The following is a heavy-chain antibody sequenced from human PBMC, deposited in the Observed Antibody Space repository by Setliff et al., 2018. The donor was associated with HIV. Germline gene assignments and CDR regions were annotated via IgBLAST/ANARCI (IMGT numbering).Heavy chain of an antibody. Sequence: ASVKVSCQASGYTFTSYGISWVRQAPGQGLEWMGWISAYNGNTNYAQKFQGRVTMTTDTSTSTAYMELRSLRSDDTAVYYCVRGVQSPPHYSYYYMDVWGKGTTVTVSS. D-gene: IGHD3-3*01. CDR1: GYTFTSYG. V-gene: IGHV1-18*01. CDR2: ISAYNGNT. CDR3: VRGVQSPPHYSYYYMDV. J-gene: IGHJ6*03.